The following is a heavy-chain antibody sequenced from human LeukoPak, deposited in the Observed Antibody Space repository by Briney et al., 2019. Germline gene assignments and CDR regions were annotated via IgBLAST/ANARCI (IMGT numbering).Heavy chain of an antibody. Sequence: PSETLSLTCTVSGGSISSYYWSWIRQPAGKGLEWIGRIYTSGSTNYNPSLKSRVTMSVDTSKDQFSLKLSSVTAADTAVYYCARAVSSGWYRHGYYFDYWGQGTLVTVSS. J-gene: IGHJ4*02. V-gene: IGHV4-4*07. D-gene: IGHD6-19*01. CDR3: ARAVSSGWYRHGYYFDY. CDR2: IYTSGST. CDR1: GGSISSYY.